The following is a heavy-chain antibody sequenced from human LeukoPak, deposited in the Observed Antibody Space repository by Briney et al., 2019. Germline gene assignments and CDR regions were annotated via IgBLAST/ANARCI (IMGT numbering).Heavy chain of an antibody. Sequence: GGSLRLSCAASGFTVSDHYMSWVRQAPGKGLEWVSVMYSGGDTYYANSVKGRFTFSRDISKNTLYLQMNDLRTEDTAMYYCARDAPQVPAAGVLASWGQGTLVIVSS. CDR1: GFTVSDHY. CDR2: MYSGGDT. J-gene: IGHJ5*02. V-gene: IGHV3-53*01. CDR3: ARDAPQVPAAGVLAS. D-gene: IGHD6-13*01.